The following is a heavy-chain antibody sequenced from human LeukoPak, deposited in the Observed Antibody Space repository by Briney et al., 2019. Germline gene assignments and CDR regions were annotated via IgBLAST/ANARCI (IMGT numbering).Heavy chain of an antibody. CDR3: ARDGSAAVKDY. CDR2: ISSSSSYI. J-gene: IGHJ4*02. Sequence: GGSLRLSCAASGFTFSSYWMSWVRQAPGKGLEWVSSISSSSSYIYYADSVKGRFTISRDNAKNSPYLQMNSLRAEDTAVYYCARDGSAAVKDYWGQGTLVTVSS. CDR1: GFTFSSYW. D-gene: IGHD1-26*01. V-gene: IGHV3-21*01.